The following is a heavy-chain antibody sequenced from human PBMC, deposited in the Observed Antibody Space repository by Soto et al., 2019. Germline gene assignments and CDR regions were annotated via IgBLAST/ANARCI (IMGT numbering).Heavy chain of an antibody. D-gene: IGHD3-3*01. CDR1: GFTFSSYS. CDR3: ARGKIDFWSGYYYSSGMDV. CDR2: ISSSSSYI. V-gene: IGHV3-21*01. Sequence: GGSLRLSCAASGFTFSSYSMNWVRQAPGKGLEWVSSISSSSSYIYYADPVKGRFTISRDNAKNSLYLQMNSLRAEDTAVYYCARGKIDFWSGYYYSSGMDVWGQGTTLTVSS. J-gene: IGHJ6*02.